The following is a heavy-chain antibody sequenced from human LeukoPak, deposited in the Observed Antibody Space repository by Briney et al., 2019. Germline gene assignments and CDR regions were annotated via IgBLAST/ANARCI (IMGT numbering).Heavy chain of an antibody. J-gene: IGHJ4*02. CDR3: AIPLDRSGYDLDY. V-gene: IGHV5-51*01. Sequence: GASLQISCKGSGYSFTSYWIGWVRQMPGKGLEWMGIIYPGDSDTRYSPSFQGQVTISADKSISTAYLQWSSLKASDTAMYYCAIPLDRSGYDLDYWGQGTLVTVSS. CDR1: GYSFTSYW. CDR2: IYPGDSDT. D-gene: IGHD5-12*01.